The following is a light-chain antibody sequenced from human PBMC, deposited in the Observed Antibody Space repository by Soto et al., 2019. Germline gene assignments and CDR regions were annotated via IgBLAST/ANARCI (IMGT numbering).Light chain of an antibody. Sequence: EVVMTQSPATLSVSPGERATLSCKASQSVRNNLVWYLQKPGQAPRPIIYDASNRATGIPARFSGSGSGTDFTLTISSLEPEDFAVYYCQQRTRWPMTFGQGTRLEIK. J-gene: IGKJ5*01. CDR1: QSVRNN. CDR2: DAS. V-gene: IGKV3-11*01. CDR3: QQRTRWPMT.